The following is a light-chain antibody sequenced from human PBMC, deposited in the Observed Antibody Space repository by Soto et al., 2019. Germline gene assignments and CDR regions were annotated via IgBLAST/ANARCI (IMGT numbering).Light chain of an antibody. J-gene: IGLJ1*01. CDR2: EVS. V-gene: IGLV2-14*01. CDR3: SSYTSSSYYV. Sequence: QSALTQPASVSGSPGQSITISCTGTSSDVGGYNYVSWYQQHPGKAHKLMIYEVSNRPSGVSNRFSGSKSGNTASLTISGLQAEDEADYYCSSYTSSSYYVFGTGTKVTVL. CDR1: SSDVGGYNY.